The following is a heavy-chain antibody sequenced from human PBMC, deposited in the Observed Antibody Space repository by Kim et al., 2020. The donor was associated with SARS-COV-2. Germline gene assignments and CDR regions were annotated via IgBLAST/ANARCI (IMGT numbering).Heavy chain of an antibody. Sequence: GGSLRLSCAASRFTFDDYAMHWVRQAPGKGLEWVSGISWNSGSIGYADSVKGRFTISRDNAKNSLYLQMNSLRAEDTALYYCAKDIRAAAIFDYWGQGTLVTVSS. CDR2: ISWNSGSI. V-gene: IGHV3-9*01. CDR3: AKDIRAAAIFDY. J-gene: IGHJ4*02. D-gene: IGHD6-13*01. CDR1: RFTFDDYA.